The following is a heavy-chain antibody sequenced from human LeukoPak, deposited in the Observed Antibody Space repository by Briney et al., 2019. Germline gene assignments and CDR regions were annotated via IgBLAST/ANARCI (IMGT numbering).Heavy chain of an antibody. J-gene: IGHJ6*02. Sequence: PSETLSLTSTVSGGSISSYYWSWIRQPPGKGLESLGYIYYTGSTNYNPSLKSRVTISVATTKKQFYLKLSCVAAADTAVYYCARHGDQSYYDFWSGSEYYYYGMDVWGQGTTVSVSS. CDR3: ARHGDQSYYDFWSGSEYYYYGMDV. D-gene: IGHD3-3*01. CDR1: GGSISSYY. V-gene: IGHV4-59*08. CDR2: IYYTGST.